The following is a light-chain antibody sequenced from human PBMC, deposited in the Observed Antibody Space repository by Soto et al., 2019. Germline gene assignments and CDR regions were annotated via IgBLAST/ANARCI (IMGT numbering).Light chain of an antibody. J-gene: IGLJ1*01. V-gene: IGLV1-40*01. CDR2: GNS. CDR3: QSYDSSLSGFYV. Sequence: QPVLTQPPSVSGAPGQRVTISCTGSSSNIGAGYEVHWYQQLPGTAPKLLIYGNSNRPSGVPDRFSGSKSGTSASLAITGLQAEDEPDYYCQSYDSSLSGFYVFGTGTKVTVL. CDR1: SSNIGAGYE.